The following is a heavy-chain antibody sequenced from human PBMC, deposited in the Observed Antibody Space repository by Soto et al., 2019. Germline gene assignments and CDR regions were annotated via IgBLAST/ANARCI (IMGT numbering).Heavy chain of an antibody. CDR1: GYSFPSYW. Sequence: GECLSSSCQVSGYSFPSYWISWVLQMPGKGLQWMGRIDPSDSYINYSPSFEGHVNISIDKSINTAYLQWSSLKASDTAIYYCARHGQIALFDQWGQGTLVTVSS. J-gene: IGHJ5*02. CDR2: IDPSDSYI. CDR3: ARHGQIALFDQ. V-gene: IGHV5-10-1*01.